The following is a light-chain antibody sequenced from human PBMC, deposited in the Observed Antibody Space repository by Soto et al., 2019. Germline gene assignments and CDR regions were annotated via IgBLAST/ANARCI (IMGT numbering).Light chain of an antibody. V-gene: IGKV1-27*01. J-gene: IGKJ3*01. CDR3: QRTCNAPQFT. CDR1: QGISSH. CDR2: SAS. Sequence: DIQLTQSPSSLSACVGDRVTITCRASQGISSHINWDRQKPGKVPKLLIYSASNVQSGVPSRFSGSGSGTDFTLTISSLQPEDVATYYGQRTCNAPQFTFGPGTKVDIK.